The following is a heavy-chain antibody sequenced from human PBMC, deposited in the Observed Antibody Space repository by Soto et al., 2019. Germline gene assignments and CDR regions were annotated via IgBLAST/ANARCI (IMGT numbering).Heavy chain of an antibody. CDR2: ISSSSSYI. J-gene: IGHJ6*02. D-gene: IGHD7-27*01. CDR3: ARNWGYYYYYGMDV. CDR1: AFTFSSYS. V-gene: IGHV3-21*01. Sequence: EVQLVESGGGLVKPGGSLRLSCAASAFTFSSYSMNWVRQAPGKGLEWVSSISSSSSYIYYADSVKGRFTISRDNAKNSLYMQMNSLRAEDTAVYYCARNWGYYYYYGMDVWGQGTTVTVSS.